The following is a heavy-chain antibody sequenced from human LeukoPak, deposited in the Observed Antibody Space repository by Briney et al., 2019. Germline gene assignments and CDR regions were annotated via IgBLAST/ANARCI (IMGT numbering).Heavy chain of an antibody. CDR2: INPNSGGT. V-gene: IGHV1-2*02. CDR3: ATGYYYDSSGYYPYFDY. D-gene: IGHD3-22*01. J-gene: IGHJ4*02. CDR1: GYTFTGYF. Sequence: ASVKVSCKASGYTFTGYFMHWVRQAPGQGLEWMGWINPNSGGTNYAQKLQGRVTMTRDTSISTAYMELSRLRSDDTAVYYCATGYYYDSSGYYPYFDYWGQGTLVTVSS.